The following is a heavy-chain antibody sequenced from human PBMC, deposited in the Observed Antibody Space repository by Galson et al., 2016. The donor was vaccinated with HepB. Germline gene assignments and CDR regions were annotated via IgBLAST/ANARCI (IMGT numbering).Heavy chain of an antibody. CDR2: IHHSGST. J-gene: IGHJ4*02. V-gene: IGHV4-4*02. D-gene: IGHD3-9*01. CDR1: GGSIRSSNW. CDR3: ATTATDYSLSGYPYYFDY. Sequence: SETLSLTCDVSGGSIRSSNWWNWVRQPPGKGLEWIGEIHHSGSTNYNPSLKSRITISVDMSKNLFSLKLNSVTAADTALYYCATTATDYSLSGYPYYFDYWGQGILVTVSS.